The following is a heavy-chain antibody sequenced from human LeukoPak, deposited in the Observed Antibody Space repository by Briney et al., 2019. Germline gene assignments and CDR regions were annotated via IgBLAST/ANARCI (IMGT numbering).Heavy chain of an antibody. V-gene: IGHV3-7*01. D-gene: IGHD4-17*01. CDR1: GFTFSSYW. Sequence: GGSLRLSCAASGFTFSSYWKSWVRQAPGKGLEWVANIKQDGSEKYYVDSVKGRFTISRDNAKNSLYLQMNSLRAEDTAVYYCARETVTTRIHAFDIWGQGTMVTVSS. CDR3: ARETVTTRIHAFDI. J-gene: IGHJ3*02. CDR2: IKQDGSEK.